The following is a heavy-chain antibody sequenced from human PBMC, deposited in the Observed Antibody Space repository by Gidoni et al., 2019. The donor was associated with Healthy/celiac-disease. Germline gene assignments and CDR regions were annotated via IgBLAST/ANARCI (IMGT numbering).Heavy chain of an antibody. Sequence: EVQLLESGGGLVQPGGSLRLSCAASGFTLSSYAMSWVRQAPGKGLEWVSAISGSGGSTYYADSVKGRFTISIDNSKNTLYLQMNSLRAEDTAVYYCAKDGEWEPGAWFDPWGQGTLVTVSS. CDR2: ISGSGGST. D-gene: IGHD1-26*01. CDR1: GFTLSSYA. CDR3: AKDGEWEPGAWFDP. V-gene: IGHV3-23*01. J-gene: IGHJ5*02.